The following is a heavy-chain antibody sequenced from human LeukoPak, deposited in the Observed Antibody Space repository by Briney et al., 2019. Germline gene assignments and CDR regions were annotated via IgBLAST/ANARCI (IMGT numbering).Heavy chain of an antibody. CDR2: ISSSSSHT. Sequence: GGSLRLSCAASGFTFSDYYMTWIRQSPGKGLERVSYISSSSSHTHYADSVKGRFTISRDNAKNSLYLQMSSLRADDTAVYYCARVGVIAAAGTFDFWGQGIPVSVSS. J-gene: IGHJ4*02. CDR1: GFTFSDYY. V-gene: IGHV3-11*06. D-gene: IGHD6-13*01. CDR3: ARVGVIAAAGTFDF.